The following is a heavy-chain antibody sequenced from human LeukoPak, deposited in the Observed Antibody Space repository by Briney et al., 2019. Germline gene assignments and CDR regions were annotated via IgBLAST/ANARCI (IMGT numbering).Heavy chain of an antibody. V-gene: IGHV3-21*01. CDR2: ISSSSSYI. CDR1: GFTFSSYS. D-gene: IGHD3-3*01. J-gene: IGHJ6*02. Sequence: GGSLRLSCAASGFTFSSYSMNWVRQAPGKGLEWVSSISSSSSYIYYADSVKGRFTISRDNAKNSLYLQMNSLRAEDTAVYYCAREMYYDFWSGYSIYYYYGMDVWGQGTTVTVSS. CDR3: AREMYYDFWSGYSIYYYYGMDV.